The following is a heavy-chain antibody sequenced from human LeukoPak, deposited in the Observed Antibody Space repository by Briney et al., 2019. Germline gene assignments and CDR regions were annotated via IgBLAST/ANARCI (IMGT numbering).Heavy chain of an antibody. CDR3: ARDVTSGSSDY. D-gene: IGHD1-26*01. CDR1: GGSISSSSYY. Sequence: SETLSLTCTVSGGSISSSSYYWGWIRQPPGKGLEWIGSIYYSGSTYYNPSLKSRVTISVDTSKNQFSLKLSSVTAADTAVYYCARDVTSGSSDYWGQGTLVTVSS. V-gene: IGHV4-39*07. J-gene: IGHJ4*02. CDR2: IYYSGST.